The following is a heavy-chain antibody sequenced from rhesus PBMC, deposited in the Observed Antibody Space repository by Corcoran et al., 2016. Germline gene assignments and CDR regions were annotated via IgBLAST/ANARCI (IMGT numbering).Heavy chain of an antibody. CDR1: GYSISSGYG. CDR2: IYGVSRGT. V-gene: IGHV4-127*01. D-gene: IGHD3-3*01. CDR3: ARNIWTGYYTPDAFDF. J-gene: IGHJ3*01. Sequence: QVQPQESGPGLVKPSETLSLTCAVSGYSISSGYGWGWIRQPSGKGLEWIGQIYGVSRGTYYHPAPKSRVTVSTDTSKNQFSLKLSSVPAADTAVYYCARNIWTGYYTPDAFDFWGQGLRVTVSS.